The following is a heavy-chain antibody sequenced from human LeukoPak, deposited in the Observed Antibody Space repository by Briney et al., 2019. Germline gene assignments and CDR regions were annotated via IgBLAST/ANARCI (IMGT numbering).Heavy chain of an antibody. J-gene: IGHJ4*02. CDR1: GFTFSSYS. CDR3: ARDGGDIVVVPAALANLDY. CDR2: ISSRSSYI. V-gene: IGHV3-21*01. D-gene: IGHD2-2*01. Sequence: PGGSLRLSCAASGFTFSSYSMNWVRQAPGKGLEWVSSISSRSSYIYYADSVKGRFTISRDNAKTSLYLQMNSLRAEDTAVYYCARDGGDIVVVPAALANLDYWGQGTLVTVSS.